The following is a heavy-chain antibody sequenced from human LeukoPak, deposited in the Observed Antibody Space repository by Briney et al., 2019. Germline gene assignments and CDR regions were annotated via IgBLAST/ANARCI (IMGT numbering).Heavy chain of an antibody. D-gene: IGHD3-22*01. CDR1: GGSFSGYY. J-gene: IGHJ4*02. CDR2: INHSGST. Sequence: SETLSLTCAVYGGSFSGYYWSWIRQPPGKGLEWIGEINHSGSTNYNPSLKSRVTISVDTSKNQFSLKLSSVTAADTAVYYCARGLDYYDSSGYRLPALGYWGEGTLVTVSS. CDR3: ARGLDYYDSSGYRLPALGY. V-gene: IGHV4-34*01.